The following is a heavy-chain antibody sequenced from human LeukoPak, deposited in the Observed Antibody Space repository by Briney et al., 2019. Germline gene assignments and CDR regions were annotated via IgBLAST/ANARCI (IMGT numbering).Heavy chain of an antibody. Sequence: GESLKISCKGSGYSFSNHWIGWVRQKPGKGPEWMALIYPGDSDTKYSSSFQGQVTVSADKSTSTAYLQWRSLKASDTATYYCARNGCFGSGSCYFDYWGQGVLVTVSS. D-gene: IGHD3-10*01. CDR1: GYSFSNHW. J-gene: IGHJ4*02. V-gene: IGHV5-51*01. CDR3: ARNGCFGSGSCYFDY. CDR2: IYPGDSDT.